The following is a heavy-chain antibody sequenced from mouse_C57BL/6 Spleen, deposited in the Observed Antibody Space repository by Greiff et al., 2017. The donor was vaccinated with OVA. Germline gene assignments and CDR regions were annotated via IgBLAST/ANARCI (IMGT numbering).Heavy chain of an antibody. CDR3: ARRRGWYFDV. V-gene: IGHV1-55*01. J-gene: IGHJ1*03. CDR1: GYTFTSYW. CDR2: IYPGSGST. Sequence: QVQLQQPGAELVKPGASVKMSCKASGYTFTSYWITWVKQRPGQGLEWIGDIYPGSGSTNYNEKCKSKATLTVDTSSSTAYMQLSSLTSEDSAVYYCARRRGWYFDVWGTGTTVTVSS.